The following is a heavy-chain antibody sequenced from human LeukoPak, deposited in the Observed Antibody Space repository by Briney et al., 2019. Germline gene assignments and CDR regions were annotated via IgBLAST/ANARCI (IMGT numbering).Heavy chain of an antibody. CDR3: ASHYDIDY. D-gene: IGHD3-9*01. J-gene: IGHJ4*02. CDR2: ISSGSSYI. V-gene: IGHV3-21*06. Sequence: GGSLRLSCAASGLTFSTYTMNGVRQAPGKGLEWVSSISSGSSYIYYADSMKGRFTVSRDNAKNSLYLQMNSLKAEDTAVYFCASHYDIDYWGQGTLVTVSS. CDR1: GLTFSTYT.